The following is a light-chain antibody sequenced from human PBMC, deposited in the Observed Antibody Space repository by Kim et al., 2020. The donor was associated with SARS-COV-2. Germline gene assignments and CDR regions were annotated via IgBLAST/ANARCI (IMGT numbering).Light chain of an antibody. CDR1: SGSIASYD. J-gene: IGLJ3*02. V-gene: IGLV6-57*03. CDR3: QSYDSSNLWV. Sequence: KTVTVSCTRSSGSIASYDVQWYQQRPGSAPTTVIYEDNQRPSGVPDRFSGSIDSSSNSASLTISGLKTEDEADYYCQSYDSSNLWVFGGGTQLTVL. CDR2: EDN.